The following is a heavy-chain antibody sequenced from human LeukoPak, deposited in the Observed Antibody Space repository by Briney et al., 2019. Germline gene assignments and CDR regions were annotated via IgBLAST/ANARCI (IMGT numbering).Heavy chain of an antibody. J-gene: IGHJ4*02. D-gene: IGHD1-1*01. CDR1: GFTFSTYP. CDR2: ISSRSSTI. V-gene: IGHV3-48*04. CDR3: ARGNEWAIRPPDY. Sequence: GGSLRLSCAASGFTFSTYPMNWVRQAPGKGLEWVSYISSRSSTIYYADSVKGRFTISRDNAKNSLYLQMNSLRAEDTAVYYCARGNEWAIRPPDYWGQGTLVTVSS.